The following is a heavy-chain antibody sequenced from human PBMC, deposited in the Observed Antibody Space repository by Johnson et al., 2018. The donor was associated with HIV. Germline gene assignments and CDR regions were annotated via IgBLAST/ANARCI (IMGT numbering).Heavy chain of an antibody. Sequence: MQLVESGGGLVKPGGSLRLSCAASGFTFNNAWMSWVRQAPGKGLEWVGRIKSKNAGGTTDSAAPVTGRFTISRDDSKNTLYLQMKSLKTEDTAVYYWTTDHYFLDALDIWGQGTMVTVSS. CDR3: TTDHYFLDALDI. V-gene: IGHV3-15*01. CDR1: GFTFNNAW. D-gene: IGHD2/OR15-2a*01. J-gene: IGHJ3*02. CDR2: IKSKNAGGTT.